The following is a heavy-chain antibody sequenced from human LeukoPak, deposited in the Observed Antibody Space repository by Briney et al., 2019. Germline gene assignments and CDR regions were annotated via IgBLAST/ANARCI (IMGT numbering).Heavy chain of an antibody. Sequence: ASVKVSCKASGYTFTSYDINWVRQATGQGLEWMGWMNPNSGNTGYAQKFQGRVTMTRNTSISTAYMELSNLRSEDTAVYYCARVTGYTIEDYFDYWGQGTLVTVSS. CDR3: ARVTGYTIEDYFDY. CDR1: GYTFTSYD. V-gene: IGHV1-8*01. CDR2: MNPNSGNT. J-gene: IGHJ4*02. D-gene: IGHD3-9*01.